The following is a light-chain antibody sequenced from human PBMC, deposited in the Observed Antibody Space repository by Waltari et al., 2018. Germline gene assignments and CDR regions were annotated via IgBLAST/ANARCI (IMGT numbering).Light chain of an antibody. V-gene: IGLV2-14*01. CDR3: SSYTSSSTPYV. CDR2: DVS. CDR1: SSDVGGYNY. Sequence: QSALTQPAPVSGSPGQSITIPCTGTSSDVGGYNYVSCYQQHPGKAPKLMIYDVSKRPSGVSNRFSGSKSGNTASLTISGLQAEDEADYYCSSYTSSSTPYVFGTGTKVTVL. J-gene: IGLJ1*01.